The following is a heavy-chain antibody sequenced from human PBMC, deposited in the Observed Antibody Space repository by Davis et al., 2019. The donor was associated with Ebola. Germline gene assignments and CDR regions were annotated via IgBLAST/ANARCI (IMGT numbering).Heavy chain of an antibody. Sequence: GESLKISCAASGFTLSSYWMHWVRQTPGKGLVWVSRINSDGSSTSYADSVKGRFTISRDNAKNTLYLQMNSLRAEDTAVYYCARDLQLARFPYYYYGMDVWGQGTTVTVSS. CDR2: INSDGSST. CDR1: GFTLSSYW. D-gene: IGHD6-6*01. V-gene: IGHV3-74*01. CDR3: ARDLQLARFPYYYYGMDV. J-gene: IGHJ6*02.